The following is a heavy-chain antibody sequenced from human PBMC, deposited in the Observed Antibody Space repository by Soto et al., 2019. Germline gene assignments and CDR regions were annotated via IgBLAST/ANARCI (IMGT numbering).Heavy chain of an antibody. CDR2: IIPIFGTA. CDR1: GGTFSSYA. V-gene: IGHV1-69*06. J-gene: IGHJ6*02. CDR3: ARGDLGRMRLALYYYYGMDV. Sequence: QVQLVQSGAEVKKPGSSVKVSCKASGGTFSSYAISWVRQAPGQGLEWMGGIIPIFGTANYAQKCQGRVTMTADKSTSTAYMELSSLRSEDTAVYYCARGDLGRMRLALYYYYGMDVWGQGTTVTVSS. D-gene: IGHD3-16*01.